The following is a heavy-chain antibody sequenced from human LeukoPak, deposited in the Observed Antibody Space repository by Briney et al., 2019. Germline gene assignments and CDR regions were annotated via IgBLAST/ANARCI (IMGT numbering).Heavy chain of an antibody. J-gene: IGHJ6*02. D-gene: IGHD5-18*01. CDR2: IYYSGST. CDR3: ARDRGYSYGTPLGYYYYGMDV. Sequence: KTSETLSLTCAVYGGSFSGYYWSWIRQPPGKGLEWIGYIYYSGSTNYNPSLKSRVTISVDTSKNQFSLKLSSVTAADTAVYYCARDRGYSYGTPLGYYYYGMDVWGQGTTVTVSS. V-gene: IGHV4-59*01. CDR1: GGSFSGYY.